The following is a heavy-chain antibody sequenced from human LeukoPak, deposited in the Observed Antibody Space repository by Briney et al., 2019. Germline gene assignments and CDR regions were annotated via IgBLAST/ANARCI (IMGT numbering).Heavy chain of an antibody. J-gene: IGHJ4*02. Sequence: GESLKISCQGSGYSFTSYWIGWVRQMPGKGLEWMGIIYPGDSDTRYSPSFQGQVTISADKSISTAYLQWSSLKASDTAMYYCARHNSLQSNFYSYAHWFDYWGQGTLVTVSS. CDR3: ARHNSLQSNFYSYAHWFDY. CDR1: GYSFTSYW. CDR2: IYPGDSDT. V-gene: IGHV5-51*01. D-gene: IGHD5-18*01.